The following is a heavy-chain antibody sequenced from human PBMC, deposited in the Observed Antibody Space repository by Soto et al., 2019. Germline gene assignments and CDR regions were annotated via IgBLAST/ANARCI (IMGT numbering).Heavy chain of an antibody. CDR3: ARDYYKYYDSSGYYRSPAY. J-gene: IGHJ4*02. CDR1: GFTFRSYA. Sequence: PGGSLRLSCAASGFTFRSYAMRWVRQAPGKGLEWVALISYDGSDKDYADSVKGRFTISRDNSRNTLFLQMNSLRAEDTAVYYCARDYYKYYDSSGYYRSPAYWGQGTLVTVSS. V-gene: IGHV3-30-3*01. D-gene: IGHD3-22*01. CDR2: ISYDGSDK.